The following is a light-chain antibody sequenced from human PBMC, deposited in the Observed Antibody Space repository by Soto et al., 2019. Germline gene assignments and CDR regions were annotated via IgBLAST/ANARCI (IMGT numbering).Light chain of an antibody. CDR1: QVIGSA. J-gene: IGKJ4*01. V-gene: IGKV1-13*02. CDR2: DAS. Sequence: AIQFTQSPSSLSASVGDRVSITCRASQVIGSALAWYQQKPGKAPKLLIYDASSLESGVPSRFSGSGSGTDFTLTISSLQPEDFATYYCQQFNVFGGGTKVDIK. CDR3: QQFNV.